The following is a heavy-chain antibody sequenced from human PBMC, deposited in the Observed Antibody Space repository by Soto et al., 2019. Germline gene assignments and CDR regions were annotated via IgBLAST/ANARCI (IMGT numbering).Heavy chain of an antibody. CDR1: GFTFSSYA. CDR3: ARDPGASYGFDY. J-gene: IGHJ4*02. Sequence: GGSLRLSCAASGFTFSSYAMHWVRQAPGKGLEWVAVISYDGSNKYYADSVKGRFTISRDNSKNTLYLQMNSLRAEDTAVYYCARDPGASYGFDYWGQGTLVTVSS. V-gene: IGHV3-30-3*01. D-gene: IGHD5-18*01. CDR2: ISYDGSNK.